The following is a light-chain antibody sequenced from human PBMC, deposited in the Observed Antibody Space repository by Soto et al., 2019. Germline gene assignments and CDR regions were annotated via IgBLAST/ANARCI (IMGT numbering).Light chain of an antibody. CDR2: DAS. J-gene: IGKJ1*01. V-gene: IGKV3-11*01. CDR3: QQRSNWPRT. Sequence: EIVLTQSPATLSLSPGERATLSCRASQSVNTYLGWYQQRPGQAPILLIYDASNRATGIPARFSGSGSGTDFTLTISSLEPEDFAVYYCQQRSNWPRTFGQGTKV. CDR1: QSVNTY.